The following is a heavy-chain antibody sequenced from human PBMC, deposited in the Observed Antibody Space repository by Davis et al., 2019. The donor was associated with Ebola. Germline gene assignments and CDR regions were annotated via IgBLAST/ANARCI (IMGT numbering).Heavy chain of an antibody. CDR1: GGSISSYY. CDR3: ARGSAYYDFWSGYYVDYMDV. CDR2: IYYSGST. V-gene: IGHV4-59*01. D-gene: IGHD3-3*01. Sequence: PSETLSLTCTVSGGSISSYYWSWIRQPPGKGLEWIGYIYYSGSTNYNPSLKSRVTISVDTSKNQFSLKLSSVTAADTAVYYCARGSAYYDFWSGYYVDYMDVWGKGTTVTVSS. J-gene: IGHJ6*03.